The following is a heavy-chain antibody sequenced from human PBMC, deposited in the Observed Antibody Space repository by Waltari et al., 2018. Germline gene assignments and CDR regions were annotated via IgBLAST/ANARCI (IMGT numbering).Heavy chain of an antibody. J-gene: IGHJ3*01. CDR2: LYGTATT. V-gene: IGHV4-38-2*01. CDR1: GYSISSGWY. Sequence: QVQLQESGPRLVKPSETLSLSCAVSGYSISSGWYWVWMRHLPGKGLEWIGSLYGTATTSYSPSLQSRVTISSDTSTNNFYLNLTSVTAADTATYYCTRRMMTAIARGGASDVWGQGTLVTVSS. CDR3: TRRMMTAIARGGASDV. D-gene: IGHD2-21*01.